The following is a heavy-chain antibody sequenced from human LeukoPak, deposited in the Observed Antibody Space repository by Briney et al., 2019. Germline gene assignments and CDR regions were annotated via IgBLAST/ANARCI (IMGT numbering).Heavy chain of an antibody. CDR3: ARAMVATIFSYYYYMDV. Sequence: GGSLRLSCAASGFTFSSYGMHWVRQAPGKGLEWVAFIRYDGSNKYYADSVKGRFTISRDNSKNTLYLQMNSLRAEDTAVYYCARAMVATIFSYYYYMDVWGKGTTVTVSS. J-gene: IGHJ6*03. V-gene: IGHV3-30*02. CDR1: GFTFSSYG. D-gene: IGHD5-12*01. CDR2: IRYDGSNK.